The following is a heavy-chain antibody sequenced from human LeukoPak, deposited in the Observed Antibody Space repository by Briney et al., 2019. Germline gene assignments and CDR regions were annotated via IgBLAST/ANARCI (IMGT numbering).Heavy chain of an antibody. Sequence: GASVKVSCKASGYTFTSYDINWVRQATGQGLEWMGWMNPNRGNTGYAQKFQGRVTMTRNTSISTAYMELSSLRSEDTAVYYCARGPYYGSGSYYNHFDYWGQGTLVTVSS. CDR1: GYTFTSYD. CDR2: MNPNRGNT. V-gene: IGHV1-8*01. J-gene: IGHJ4*02. D-gene: IGHD3-10*01. CDR3: ARGPYYGSGSYYNHFDY.